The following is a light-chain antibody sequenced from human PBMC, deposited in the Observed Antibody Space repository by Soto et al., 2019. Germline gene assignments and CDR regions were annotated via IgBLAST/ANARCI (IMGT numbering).Light chain of an antibody. J-gene: IGKJ5*01. CDR3: QQSYSTSIS. CDR2: AAS. V-gene: IGKV1-39*01. CDR1: QSISGF. Sequence: DVQLTQSPSSLSVSLGDRVTITCRASQSISGFLNWFQQKPGKAPQLLIYAASSLQTGVPSRFTGSGSETDYTLTISSLRPEDLATYYCQQSYSTSISFGQGTRLDIK.